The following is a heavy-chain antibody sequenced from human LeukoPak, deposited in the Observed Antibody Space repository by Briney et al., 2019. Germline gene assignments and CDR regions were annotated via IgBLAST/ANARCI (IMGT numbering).Heavy chain of an antibody. Sequence: PSETLSLTCTVSGGSISSSSYYWGWIRQPPGKGLEWIGSIYYSGSTYYNPSLKSRVTISVDTSKNQFSLKLSSVTAADTAVYYCARGGGYYYDSSGYYEYWGQGTLVTVSS. J-gene: IGHJ4*02. CDR2: IYYSGST. V-gene: IGHV4-39*01. CDR3: ARGGGYYYDSSGYYEY. D-gene: IGHD3-22*01. CDR1: GGSISSSSYY.